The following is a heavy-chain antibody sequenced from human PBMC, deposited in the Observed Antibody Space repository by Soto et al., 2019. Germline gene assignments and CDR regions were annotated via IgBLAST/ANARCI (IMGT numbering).Heavy chain of an antibody. J-gene: IGHJ4*02. CDR1: GGSISSGGYS. Sequence: PSETLSLTCAVSGGSISSGGYSWSWIRQPPGKGLEWIGYIYHSGSTYYNSSLKSRVTISVDRSKNRFSLKLSSVTVADTAVYFCARKQAGYFYGIDYWGQGTLVTVSS. CDR2: IYHSGST. D-gene: IGHD3-10*01. V-gene: IGHV4-30-2*01. CDR3: ARKQAGYFYGIDY.